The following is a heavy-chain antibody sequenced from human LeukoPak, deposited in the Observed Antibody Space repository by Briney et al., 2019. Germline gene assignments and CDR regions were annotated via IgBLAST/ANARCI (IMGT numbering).Heavy chain of an antibody. CDR2: ISGDGGST. J-gene: IGHJ3*02. CDR3: AKDLPGPYGSGSYYPDAFDI. Sequence: PGGSLRLSCAASGFTFDDYAMHWVRQAPGKGLEWVSLISGDGGSTYYADSVKGRFTISRDNSKNSLYLQMNSLRTEDTALYYCAKDLPGPYGSGSYYPDAFDIWGQGTMVTVSS. V-gene: IGHV3-43*02. D-gene: IGHD3-10*01. CDR1: GFTFDDYA.